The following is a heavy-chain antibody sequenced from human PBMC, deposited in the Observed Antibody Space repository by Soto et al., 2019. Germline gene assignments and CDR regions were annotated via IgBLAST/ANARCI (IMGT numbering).Heavy chain of an antibody. Sequence: KTSETLSLTCTVSGGSIRNGDYYWTWIRQAPGKGLEWIGYFYYGENAYYNPTLRGRVSISGDTSKNDLSLEMSSVTAADTAVYYCARGQWDETVGFFAFGCFDHWGQGALVTVSS. CDR2: FYYGENA. V-gene: IGHV4-30-4*01. CDR3: ARGQWDETVGFFAFGCFDH. J-gene: IGHJ4*02. CDR1: GGSIRNGDYY. D-gene: IGHD1-26*01.